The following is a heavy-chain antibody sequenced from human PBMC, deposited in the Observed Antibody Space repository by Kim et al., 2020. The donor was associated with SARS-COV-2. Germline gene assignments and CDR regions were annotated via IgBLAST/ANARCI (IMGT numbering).Heavy chain of an antibody. CDR1: GGSISSSSYY. D-gene: IGHD6-19*01. CDR3: ARLEQWLDYAPQNFDN. J-gene: IGHJ4*01. CDR2: IYYSGST. V-gene: IGHV4-39*01. Sequence: SETLSLTCTVSGGSISSSSYYWGWIRQPPGKGLEWIGSIYYSGSTYYNPSLKSRVTISVDTSKNQFSLKLSSVTAADTAVYYCARLEQWLDYAPQNFDN.